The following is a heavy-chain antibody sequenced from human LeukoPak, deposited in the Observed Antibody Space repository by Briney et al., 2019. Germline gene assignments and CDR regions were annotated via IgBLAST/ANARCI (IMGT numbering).Heavy chain of an antibody. Sequence: ASVKVSCKASGYTFTSYAMHWVRRAPGQRLEWMGWINAGNGNTKYSQKFQGRVTITRDTSASTAYMELSSLRSEDTAVYYCARSVKATTYYDILTGYSNLYGMDVWGQGTTVTVSS. CDR3: ARSVKATTYYDILTGYSNLYGMDV. CDR2: INAGNGNT. V-gene: IGHV1-3*01. CDR1: GYTFTSYA. D-gene: IGHD3-9*01. J-gene: IGHJ6*02.